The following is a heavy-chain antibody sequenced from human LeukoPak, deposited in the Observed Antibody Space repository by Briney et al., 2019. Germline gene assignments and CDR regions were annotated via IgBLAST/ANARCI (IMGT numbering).Heavy chain of an antibody. CDR1: GFTFSSYA. Sequence: PGGSLRLSCAASGFTFSSYAMSWVRQAPGKGLEWVSAITSSGGRTYVDSVKGRFTISRDNSKNTLYLQVNSLRAEDTAVYYCAKRYYYDNSGLWDSWGQGTLVTVSS. V-gene: IGHV3-23*01. D-gene: IGHD3-22*01. CDR2: ITSSGGRT. CDR3: AKRYYYDNSGLWDS. J-gene: IGHJ4*02.